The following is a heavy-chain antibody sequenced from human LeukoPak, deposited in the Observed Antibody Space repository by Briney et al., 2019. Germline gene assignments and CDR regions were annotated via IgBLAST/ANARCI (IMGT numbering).Heavy chain of an antibody. V-gene: IGHV6-1*01. J-gene: IGHJ4*02. D-gene: IGHD1-26*01. CDR1: GDSVSGDTAA. CDR2: TYYRSSWYN. CDR3: TRTTAAVQGASDC. Sequence: SQTLSLTCAISGDSVSGDTAAWNWFRQSPSRGLEWLGRTYYRSSWYNDYVVSVKSRITINADTSKNQFSLQLHSVTPEDTAVYYCTRTTAAVQGASDCWGQGTLVTVSS.